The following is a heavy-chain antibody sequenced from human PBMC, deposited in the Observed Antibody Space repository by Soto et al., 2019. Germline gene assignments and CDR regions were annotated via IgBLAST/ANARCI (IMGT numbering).Heavy chain of an antibody. CDR3: TTWTGQQLVSYYYYGMDV. D-gene: IGHD6-13*01. J-gene: IGHJ6*02. CDR1: GFTFSNAW. Sequence: EVQLVESGGGLVQPGGSLRLSCAASGFTFSNAWMNWVRQAPGKGLEWVGRIKSKTDGGTTDYAAPVKGRFTISRDDSKNTLYLQMNSLKTEDTAVYYCTTWTGQQLVSYYYYGMDVWGQGTTVTVSS. CDR2: IKSKTDGGTT. V-gene: IGHV3-15*07.